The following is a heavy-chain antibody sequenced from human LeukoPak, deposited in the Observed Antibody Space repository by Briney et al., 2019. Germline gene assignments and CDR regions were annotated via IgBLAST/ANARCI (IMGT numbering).Heavy chain of an antibody. CDR3: AEGDWAATFDY. J-gene: IGHJ4*02. Sequence: SVKVSCKASGGTFISYAISGVRQAAGQGLEWMGGIIPIFGTGNYAQKFQGRVTITADKSTSTAYMELSSLRSEDTAVYYCAEGDWAATFDYWGQGTLVTVSS. D-gene: IGHD6-25*01. CDR1: GGTFISYA. V-gene: IGHV1-69*06. CDR2: IIPIFGTG.